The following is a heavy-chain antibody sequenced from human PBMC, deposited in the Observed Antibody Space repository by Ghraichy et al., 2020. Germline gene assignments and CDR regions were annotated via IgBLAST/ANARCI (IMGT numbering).Heavy chain of an antibody. CDR2: IVVGSGNT. V-gene: IGHV1-58*01. Sequence: SVKVSCKASGFTFSNSAVQWVRQARGQRLEWIGWIVVGSGNTNYAQKFQERVTITRDMSTSTAYMELSSLRSEDTAVYYCAAGYYFDYWGQGTLVTVSS. D-gene: IGHD1-14*01. CDR3: AAGYYFDY. CDR1: GFTFSNSA. J-gene: IGHJ4*02.